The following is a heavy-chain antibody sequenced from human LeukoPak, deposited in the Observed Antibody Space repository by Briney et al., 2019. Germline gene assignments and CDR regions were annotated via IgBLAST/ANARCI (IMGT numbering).Heavy chain of an antibody. Sequence: SETLSLTCAVSGGSVSSSSWWTWVRQPPGKGLEWIGEIYHSGSTNYQSSLKSQVTISVDKSKNQFSLKMTSVTAADTAVYYCASRSYFGLDVWGQGTTVTISS. CDR2: IYHSGST. J-gene: IGHJ6*02. CDR1: GGSVSSSSW. V-gene: IGHV4-4*02. CDR3: ASRSYFGLDV.